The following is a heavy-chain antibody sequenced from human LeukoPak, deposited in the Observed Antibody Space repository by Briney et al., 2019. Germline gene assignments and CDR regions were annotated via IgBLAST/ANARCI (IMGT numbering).Heavy chain of an antibody. Sequence: GGSLRLSCAASGFTFSSYAMHWVRQAPGKGLEWVAVISYDGSNKYYADSVKGRFTISRDNSKNTLYLQMNSLRAEDTAVYYCARWRGSWQTIEYWGQGTLVTVSS. V-gene: IGHV3-30*07. CDR2: ISYDGSNK. J-gene: IGHJ4*02. CDR3: ARWRGSWQTIEY. D-gene: IGHD6-13*01. CDR1: GFTFSSYA.